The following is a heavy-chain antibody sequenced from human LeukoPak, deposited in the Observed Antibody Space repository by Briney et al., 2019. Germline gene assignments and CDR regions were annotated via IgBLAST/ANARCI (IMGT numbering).Heavy chain of an antibody. CDR2: ISSSSSYI. Sequence: GGSLRLSCAASGFIFSDYYMTWIRQAPGKGLEWVSSISSSSSYIYYADSVKGRFTISRDNAKNSLYLQMNSLRAEDTAVYYCARDWCSSTSCYGMDVWGQGTTVTVSS. V-gene: IGHV3-11*06. CDR3: ARDWCSSTSCYGMDV. D-gene: IGHD2-2*01. CDR1: GFIFSDYY. J-gene: IGHJ6*02.